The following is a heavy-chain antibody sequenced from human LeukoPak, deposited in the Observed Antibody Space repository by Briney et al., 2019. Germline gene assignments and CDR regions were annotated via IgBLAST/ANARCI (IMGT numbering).Heavy chain of an antibody. J-gene: IGHJ5*02. Sequence: GGSLRLSCAASGFTFSGYEMNWVRQAPGKGLEWVSYISSSGSTTYYADSVKGRFTISRDNAKNSLYLQMNSLRAEDTAVYYCAREAGLYGDYARRFDPWGQGTLVTVSS. D-gene: IGHD4-17*01. CDR2: ISSSGSTT. CDR3: AREAGLYGDYARRFDP. CDR1: GFTFSGYE. V-gene: IGHV3-48*03.